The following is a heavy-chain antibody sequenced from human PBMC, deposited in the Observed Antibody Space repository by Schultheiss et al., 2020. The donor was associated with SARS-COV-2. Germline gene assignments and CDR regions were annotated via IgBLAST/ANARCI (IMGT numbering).Heavy chain of an antibody. Sequence: GGSLRLSCAASGFTFSSYPMHWVRQAPGKGLEWVTTISHDGSNKYYADFVKGRFTISRDNSKNTLYVRVNSLRVEDTAVYYCARGVKSGWYGLPVYWGQGTLVTVSS. CDR2: ISHDGSNK. J-gene: IGHJ4*02. D-gene: IGHD6-19*01. CDR1: GFTFSSYP. V-gene: IGHV3-30*04. CDR3: ARGVKSGWYGLPVY.